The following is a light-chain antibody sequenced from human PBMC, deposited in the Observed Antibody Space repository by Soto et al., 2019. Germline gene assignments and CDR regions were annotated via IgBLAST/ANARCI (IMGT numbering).Light chain of an antibody. CDR2: SNN. J-gene: IGLJ1*01. Sequence: QSVLTQPPSASGTPGQTVTISCSGSYSNVGANPVSWYQQVPGRAPQLLIYSNNQRPAGVPGRFSGSRSDTSASLSISGLQSADEVDYYCASWDDTLNDYVFGTGTKV. CDR3: ASWDDTLNDYV. CDR1: YSNVGANP. V-gene: IGLV1-44*01.